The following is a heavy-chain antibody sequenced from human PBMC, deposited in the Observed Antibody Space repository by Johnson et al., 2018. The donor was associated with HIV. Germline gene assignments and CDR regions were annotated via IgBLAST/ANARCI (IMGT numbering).Heavy chain of an antibody. D-gene: IGHD6-6*01. CDR1: GFTVSSNY. CDR2: IRYDGSNK. CDR3: ARGGGAGSSGAFDI. Sequence: QVQLVESGGGVVQPGGSLRLSCAASGFTVSSNYMSWVRQAPGKGLEWVAFIRYDGSNKYYADSVKGRFTISRDNSKNTLYLQMNSLRAEDTAVYYCARGGGAGSSGAFDIWGQGTMVTVSS. V-gene: IGHV3-30*02. J-gene: IGHJ3*02.